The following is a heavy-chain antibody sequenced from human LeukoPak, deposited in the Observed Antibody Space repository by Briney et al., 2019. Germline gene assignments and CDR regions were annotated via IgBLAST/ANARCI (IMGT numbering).Heavy chain of an antibody. Sequence: SQTLSLTCTVSGGSISSGGYYWSWIRQHPGKGLEWIGYIYYSGSTYYNPSLKSRVTISVDTSKNQFSLKLSSVTAADTAVYYCARWHYGSGSYYIGGPSDYWGQGTLVTVSS. CDR1: GGSISSGGYY. CDR2: IYYSGST. J-gene: IGHJ4*02. CDR3: ARWHYGSGSYYIGGPSDY. D-gene: IGHD3-10*01. V-gene: IGHV4-31*03.